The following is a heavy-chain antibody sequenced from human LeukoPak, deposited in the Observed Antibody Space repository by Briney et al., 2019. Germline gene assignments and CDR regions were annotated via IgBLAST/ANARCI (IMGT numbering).Heavy chain of an antibody. V-gene: IGHV3-9*03. Sequence: GGSLRLSCAASGFTFDDYGMSWVRQAPGKGLEWVSGISWNSDSIDYANSVEGRFTISRDNAKNSLYLQMNSLRTEDMALYYCAKGGGGRLIYYYYMDVWGKGTTVTVSS. CDR3: AKGGGGRLIYYYYMDV. CDR2: ISWNSDSI. D-gene: IGHD3-16*01. CDR1: GFTFDDYG. J-gene: IGHJ6*03.